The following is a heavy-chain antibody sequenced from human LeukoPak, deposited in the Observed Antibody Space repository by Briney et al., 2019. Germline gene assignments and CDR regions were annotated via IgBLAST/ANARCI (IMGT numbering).Heavy chain of an antibody. CDR2: INWNSGSI. D-gene: IGHD1-7*01. CDR3: AKDRLELRDYFYGMDV. CDR1: GFSFNDYA. Sequence: GGSLRLSCAVSGFSFNDYAMHWVRQAPGKGLEWVSGINWNSGSIGYADSVKGRFTISRDNAKNSLYLQMKSLRTEDTALYYRAKDRLELRDYFYGMDVWGQGTTVTVSS. J-gene: IGHJ6*02. V-gene: IGHV3-9*01.